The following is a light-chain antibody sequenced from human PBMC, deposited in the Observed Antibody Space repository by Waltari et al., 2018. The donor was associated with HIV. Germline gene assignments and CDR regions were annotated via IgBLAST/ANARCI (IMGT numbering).Light chain of an antibody. V-gene: IGLV2-8*01. CDR1: RGDIGGHRY. J-gene: IGLJ2*01. CDR3: STYGGRHTLL. CDR2: EIN. Sequence: QSALTQPPYAPGSPGQSDTTPRAGGRGDIGGHRYDAWYQQHPGKAPKLLIYEINKRPSGLPALFSRATSGNAASLTVSGLRAEDEAEYFCSTYGGRHTLLFGGGTTLTVL.